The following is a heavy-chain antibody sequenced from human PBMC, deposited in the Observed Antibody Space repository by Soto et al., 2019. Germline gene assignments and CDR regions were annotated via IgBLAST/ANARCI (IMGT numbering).Heavy chain of an antibody. CDR1: GYSFTSYW. Sequence: GESLKISGKGSGYSFTSYWIGCVRQMPGKGLEWMGIIYPGDSDTRYSPSFQGQVTISADKSISTAYLQWSSLKASDTAVYYCARRIVATETFDYWGQGTLVTVSS. D-gene: IGHD5-12*01. CDR3: ARRIVATETFDY. V-gene: IGHV5-51*01. J-gene: IGHJ4*02. CDR2: IYPGDSDT.